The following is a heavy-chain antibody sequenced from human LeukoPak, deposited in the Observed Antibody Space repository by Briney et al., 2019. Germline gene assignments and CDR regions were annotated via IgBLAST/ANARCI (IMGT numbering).Heavy chain of an antibody. J-gene: IGHJ4*02. CDR2: LYSGGNT. D-gene: IGHD6-19*01. CDR1: GFTVSSNY. Sequence: GGSLRLSCAVSGFTVSSNYMSWVRQAPGKGLEWVSVLYSGGNTYYADSVKGRFTISRDNAKNSRYLQMNSLRAEDTAVYYCARGPVSSSGFFAYWGQGTLVTVSS. V-gene: IGHV3-53*01. CDR3: ARGPVSSSGFFAY.